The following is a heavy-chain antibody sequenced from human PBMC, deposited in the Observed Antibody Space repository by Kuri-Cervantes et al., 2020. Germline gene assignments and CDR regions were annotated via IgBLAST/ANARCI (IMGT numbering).Heavy chain of an antibody. Sequence: SETLSLTCAGFGYSISSGYFWGWIRQPPGRGLEWIGIIYHSGSTYYNPSLKSRVTISVDTSKSQFSLKLSSVTAADTAVYYWARMGGVVIKGYYYYMDVWGKGTTVTVSS. D-gene: IGHD3-3*01. J-gene: IGHJ6*03. CDR2: IYHSGST. CDR1: GYSISSGYF. CDR3: ARMGGVVIKGYYYYMDV. V-gene: IGHV4-38-2*01.